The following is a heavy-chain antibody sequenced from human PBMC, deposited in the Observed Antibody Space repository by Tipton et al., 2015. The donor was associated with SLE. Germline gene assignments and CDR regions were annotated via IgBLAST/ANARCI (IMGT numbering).Heavy chain of an antibody. CDR2: THLSGST. J-gene: IGHJ4*02. CDR3: ARQGQWPHFDY. V-gene: IGHV4-59*01. D-gene: IGHD6-19*01. Sequence: TLSLTCTVSGGSFSTNLWGWIRQPPGKGLEWIGYTHLSGSTNYNPSLKSRVTISLDTSKNQYSLKVTSVNAADTAVYYCARQGQWPHFDYWGQGTLVTVSS. CDR1: GGSFSTNL.